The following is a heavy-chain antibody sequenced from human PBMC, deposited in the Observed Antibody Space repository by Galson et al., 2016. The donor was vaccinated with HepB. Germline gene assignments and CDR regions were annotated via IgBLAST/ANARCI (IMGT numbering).Heavy chain of an antibody. V-gene: IGHV3-53*01. J-gene: IGHJ4*02. D-gene: IGHD2-15*01. Sequence: SLRLSCAVSGFSISHNYMSWVRQSPGKGLEWVSVIYSAGDAFDADSVKGRFTISKDNSKNMVYLQMDRLRVEDTALYYCASLYCSGECFFDLWGQGTRVTVSS. CDR3: ASLYCSGECFFDL. CDR2: IYSAGDA. CDR1: GFSISHNY.